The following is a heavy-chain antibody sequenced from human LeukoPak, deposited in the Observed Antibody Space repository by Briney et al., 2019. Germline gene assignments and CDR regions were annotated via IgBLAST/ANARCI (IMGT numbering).Heavy chain of an antibody. V-gene: IGHV1-46*01. D-gene: IGHD4-23*01. CDR1: GHTFSRSY. J-gene: IGHJ3*02. CDR2: INPSGTWT. CDR3: AKAVYGGNFAAFDI. Sequence: GASVKVSCKASGHTFSRSYMHWVRQAPGQGLEWMGVINPSGTWTSYAQKFRGRITMTRDMSTSTDYMELRSLGFEDTAVYYCAKAVYGGNFAAFDIWGQGTMVTVSS.